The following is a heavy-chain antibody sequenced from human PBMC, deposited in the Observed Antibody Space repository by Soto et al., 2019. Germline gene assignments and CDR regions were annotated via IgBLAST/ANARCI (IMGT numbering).Heavy chain of an antibody. CDR1: GFTFTTYA. CDR3: VRDQGEYKTTVTTTVGSYNLFDP. V-gene: IGHV3-30-3*01. Sequence: QVQLVESGGGVVQPGRSLSLSCAASGFTFTTYAMHWVRQAPGKGLEWVAVISYDGTSKYYTDSVKGRFTISRDNSKNTLFLQMDSLRAEDTGVYCCVRDQGEYKTTVTTTVGSYNLFDPWGQGTLVTVSS. CDR2: ISYDGTSK. D-gene: IGHD4-17*01. J-gene: IGHJ5*02.